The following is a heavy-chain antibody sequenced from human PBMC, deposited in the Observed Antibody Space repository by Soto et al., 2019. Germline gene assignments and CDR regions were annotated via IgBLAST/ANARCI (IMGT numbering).Heavy chain of an antibody. Sequence: ASVKVSCKTSGYTFAAYYIHWIRQAPGQGLEWMGWINPTSGGTVYAQNFQDRVTMTRDTSISTAYMELRRLNSDDTAVYYCARDPDYGDYWGYFFDSWGQGTPVTVS. CDR3: ARDPDYGDYWGYFFDS. CDR2: INPTSGGT. V-gene: IGHV1-2*02. CDR1: GYTFAAYY. J-gene: IGHJ4*02. D-gene: IGHD4-17*01.